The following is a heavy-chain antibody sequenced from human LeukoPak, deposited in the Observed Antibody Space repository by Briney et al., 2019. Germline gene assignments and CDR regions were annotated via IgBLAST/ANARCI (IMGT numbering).Heavy chain of an antibody. D-gene: IGHD6-13*01. V-gene: IGHV3-23*01. CDR2: ISGSGGST. J-gene: IGHJ4*02. CDR1: GFTFSSYA. Sequence: GGSLRLSCAASGFTFSSYAMSWVRQAPGKGLEWVSAISGSGGSTYYADSVKGRFTIPRDNSKNTLYLQMNSLRAEDTAVYYCARSLSSNHSNYWGQGTLVTVSS. CDR3: ARSLSSNHSNY.